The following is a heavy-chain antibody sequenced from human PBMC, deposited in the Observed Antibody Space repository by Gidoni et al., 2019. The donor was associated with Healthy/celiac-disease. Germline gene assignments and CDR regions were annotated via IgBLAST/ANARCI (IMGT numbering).Heavy chain of an antibody. J-gene: IGHJ4*02. CDR2: ISYDGSNK. D-gene: IGHD6-13*01. CDR1: GFTFSSYG. CDR3: AKVGVEVYAAAGLPNDY. Sequence: QVQLVESGGGVVQPGRSLRLSCAASGFTFSSYGMHWVRQAPGKGLEWVAVISYDGSNKYYADSVKGRFTISRDNSKNTLYLQMNSLRAEDTAVYYCAKVGVEVYAAAGLPNDYWGQGTLVTVSS. V-gene: IGHV3-30*18.